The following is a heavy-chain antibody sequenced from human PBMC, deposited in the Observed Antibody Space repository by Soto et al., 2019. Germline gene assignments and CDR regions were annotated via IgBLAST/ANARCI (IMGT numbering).Heavy chain of an antibody. D-gene: IGHD3-22*01. Sequence: PGGSLRLSCVGSGFIFEDFAMNWVRQVPGKGLEWVSGISWNSATLAYADSVKGRFIVSRDNAKNILYLQMNSLRAEDAALYYCAKDVGSDDYDTSAYLYDYWGQGTLVTVSS. J-gene: IGHJ4*02. CDR2: ISWNSATL. CDR3: AKDVGSDDYDTSAYLYDY. V-gene: IGHV3-9*01. CDR1: GFIFEDFA.